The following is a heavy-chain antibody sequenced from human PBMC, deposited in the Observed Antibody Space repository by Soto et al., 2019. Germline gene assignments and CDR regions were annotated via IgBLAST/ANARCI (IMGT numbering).Heavy chain of an antibody. D-gene: IGHD5-18*01. V-gene: IGHV3-23*01. CDR3: AKEYSYGRYYYYYYYMDV. CDR1: GFTFSSYA. Sequence: PGGSLRLSCAASGFTFSSYAMSWVRQAPGKGLEWVSAISGSGGSAYYADSVKGRFTISRDNSKNTLYLQMNSLRAEDTAVYYCAKEYSYGRYYYYYYYMDVWGKGTTVTVSS. J-gene: IGHJ6*03. CDR2: ISGSGGSA.